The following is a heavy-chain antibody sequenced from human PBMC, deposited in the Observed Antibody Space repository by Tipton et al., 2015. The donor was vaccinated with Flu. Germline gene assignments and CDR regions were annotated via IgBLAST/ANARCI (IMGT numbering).Heavy chain of an antibody. CDR1: GGSIGSPYC. V-gene: IGHV4-38-2*02. CDR3: ARGLYGSGSYERRYFDS. D-gene: IGHD3-10*01. J-gene: IGHJ4*02. CDR2: IHKTGST. Sequence: TLSLTCSVSGGSIGSPYCWAWVRQPPGKGLEWIGNIHKTGSTYYNASLTSRVSISVDTSKNQFSLKLRSVTAADTAVYYCARGLYGSGSYERRYFDSWGQGTLVTVSS.